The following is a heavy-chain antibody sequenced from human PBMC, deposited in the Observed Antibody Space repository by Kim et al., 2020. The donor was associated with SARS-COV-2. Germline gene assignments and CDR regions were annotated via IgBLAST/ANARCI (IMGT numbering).Heavy chain of an antibody. Sequence: SETLSLICTVSGGSISSYYWSWIRQPPGKGLEWIGYIYYSGSTNYNPSLKSRVTISVDTSKNQFSLKLSSVTAADTAVYYCAGEGIISRRIDPWGQGTLVTVSS. CDR2: IYYSGST. CDR3: AGEGIISRRIDP. J-gene: IGHJ5*02. D-gene: IGHD3-16*01. CDR1: GGSISSYY. V-gene: IGHV4-59*01.